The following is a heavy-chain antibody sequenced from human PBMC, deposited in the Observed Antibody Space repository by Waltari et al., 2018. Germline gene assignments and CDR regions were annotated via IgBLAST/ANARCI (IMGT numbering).Heavy chain of an antibody. Sequence: QLQLQESGPGLVKPSETLSLTCTVSGGSISTNYNWGWTRQPPGKGLEWMGNMQYRGSTFYNPSLESRVTISLDTWKSQFSLRLSTVGPADTAVYFCGRIAFGDEGGYFQYWGQGTLFTVSS. V-gene: IGHV4-39*01. CDR2: MQYRGST. CDR1: GGSISTNYN. J-gene: IGHJ1*01. D-gene: IGHD4-17*01. CDR3: GRIAFGDEGGYFQY.